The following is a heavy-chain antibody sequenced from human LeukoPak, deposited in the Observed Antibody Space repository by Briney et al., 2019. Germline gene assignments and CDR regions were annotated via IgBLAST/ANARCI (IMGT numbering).Heavy chain of an antibody. CDR1: GGSISSYY. CDR3: ARKPSTYYYDTNDAFDI. J-gene: IGHJ3*02. CDR2: IYYSGST. D-gene: IGHD3-22*01. V-gene: IGHV4-59*08. Sequence: NPSETLSLTCTVSGGSISSYYWSWIRQPPGKGLEWIGYIYYSGSTNYNPSLKSRVTISVDTSKNQFSLKLSSVTAADTAVYYCARKPSTYYYDTNDAFDIWGQGTMVTVSS.